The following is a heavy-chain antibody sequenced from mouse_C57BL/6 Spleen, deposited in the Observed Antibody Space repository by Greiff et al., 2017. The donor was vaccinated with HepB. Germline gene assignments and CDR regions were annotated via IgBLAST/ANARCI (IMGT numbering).Heavy chain of an antibody. J-gene: IGHJ1*03. CDR3: ARGNYYGSSWYFDV. D-gene: IGHD1-1*01. CDR2: ISYSGST. CDR1: GYSITSGYD. V-gene: IGHV3-1*01. Sequence: EVHLVESGPGMVKPSQSLSLTCTVTGYSITSGYDWHWIRHFPGNKLEWMGYISYSGSTNYNPSLKSRISITHDTSKNHFFLKLNSVTTEDTATYYCARGNYYGSSWYFDVWGTGTTVTVSS.